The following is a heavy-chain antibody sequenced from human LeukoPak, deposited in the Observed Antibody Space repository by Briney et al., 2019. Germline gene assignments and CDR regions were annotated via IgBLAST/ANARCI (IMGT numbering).Heavy chain of an antibody. D-gene: IGHD6-13*01. J-gene: IGHJ1*01. V-gene: IGHV3-43*02. CDR3: AKDPSIYSSSWPEYFQH. Sequence: GGSLRLSCVASGFTSDDYAMHWVRQAPGKGLEWVSLISGGGGSTYYADSVKGRFTISRDNSKNSLYLQMNSLRTEDTALYYCAKDPSIYSSSWPEYFQHWDQGTLVTVSS. CDR2: ISGGGGST. CDR1: GFTSDDYA.